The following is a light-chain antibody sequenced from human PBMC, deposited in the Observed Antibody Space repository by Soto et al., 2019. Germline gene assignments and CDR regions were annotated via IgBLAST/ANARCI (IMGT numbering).Light chain of an antibody. V-gene: IGKV1-33*01. J-gene: IGKJ4*01. CDR2: DAS. CDR1: QDISNY. CDR3: QQYDNLLT. Sequence: DIQMTQSPSSLSASVGDRVTITCQARQDISNYLNWYQQKPGKAPKLLIYDASNLETGVPSRFNGSGSGTDFTFTISSLQPEDIATYYCQQYDNLLTFGGGTKVEIK.